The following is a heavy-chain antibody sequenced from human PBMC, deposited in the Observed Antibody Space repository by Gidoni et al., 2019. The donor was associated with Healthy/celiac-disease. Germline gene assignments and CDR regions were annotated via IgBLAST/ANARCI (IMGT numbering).Heavy chain of an antibody. Sequence: EVQLVESGGGLVQPGGSLRLSCAASGFTVSSNYMSWVRQDPGKGLEWVSVIYSGGSTYYADAVKGRFTISRDNSKNTLYLQMNSLRAEDTAVYYCAREQLTVTTGGGWYFDLWGRGTLVTVSS. CDR3: AREQLTVTTGGGWYFDL. V-gene: IGHV3-66*01. CDR1: GFTVSSNY. D-gene: IGHD4-17*01. J-gene: IGHJ2*01. CDR2: IYSGGST.